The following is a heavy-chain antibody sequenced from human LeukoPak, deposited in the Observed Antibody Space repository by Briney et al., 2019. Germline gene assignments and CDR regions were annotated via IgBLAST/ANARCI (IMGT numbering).Heavy chain of an antibody. D-gene: IGHD5-12*01. Sequence: PGRSLRLSCAASGFAFSKYAMHWVRQAPGKGLEWVTIISDDGRSNYADSVEGRFTISRDNSKHTLYLQMSSLRAEDTAVYYCASTSGYDFWDMGYWGQGTLVTVSS. J-gene: IGHJ4*02. V-gene: IGHV3-30*04. CDR2: ISDDGRS. CDR3: ASTSGYDFWDMGY. CDR1: GFAFSKYA.